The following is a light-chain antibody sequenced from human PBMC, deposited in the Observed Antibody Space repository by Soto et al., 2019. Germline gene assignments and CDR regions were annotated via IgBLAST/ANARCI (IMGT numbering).Light chain of an antibody. CDR2: EAS. CDR1: SNDVGTYNL. J-gene: IGLJ2*01. Sequence: QSALTQPASVSGSPGQSITISCTGISNDVGTYNLVSWYQHHPGKAPKLIIYEASKRPSGVPNRFSGSKSGNTASLTISGLHAEDEADYYCCSYGRSVVFGGGTKAARP. V-gene: IGLV2-23*01. CDR3: CSYGRSVV.